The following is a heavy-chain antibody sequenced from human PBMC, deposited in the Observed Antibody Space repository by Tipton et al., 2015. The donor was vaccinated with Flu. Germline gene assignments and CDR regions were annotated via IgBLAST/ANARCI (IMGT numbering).Heavy chain of an antibody. D-gene: IGHD2-21*01. CDR3: ARGPPGPSIRAYYFDI. CDR1: GGSISSSNYY. CDR2: MYSSGTT. V-gene: IGHV4-39*07. Sequence: TLSLTCTVSGGSISSSNYYWGWIRQPPGKGLEWIGSMYSSGTTYYNPSLKSRVAISLDTSNNQFSLKLSFVTAADTAVYYCARGPPGPSIRAYYFDIWGQGALVTVSS. J-gene: IGHJ4*02.